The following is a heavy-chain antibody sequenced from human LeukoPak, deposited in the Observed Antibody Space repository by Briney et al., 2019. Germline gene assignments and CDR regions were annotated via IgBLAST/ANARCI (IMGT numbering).Heavy chain of an antibody. CDR1: GGSFSGYY. CDR2: INHSGST. CDR3: ASQGLWFGLDY. J-gene: IGHJ4*02. Sequence: SETLSLTCAVYGGSFSGYYWSWIRQPPGKGLEWIGEINHSGSTNYNPSLKSRVTISVDTSKNQFSLKLSSVTAADTAVYYCASQGLWFGLDYWGQGTLVTVSS. D-gene: IGHD3-10*01. V-gene: IGHV4-34*01.